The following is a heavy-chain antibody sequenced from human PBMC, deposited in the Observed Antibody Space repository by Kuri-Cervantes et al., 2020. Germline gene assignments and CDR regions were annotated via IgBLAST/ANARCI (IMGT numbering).Heavy chain of an antibody. CDR1: GYSISSGYY. CDR2: IYYSGST. Sequence: SETLSLTCTVSGYSISSGYYWGWIRQPPGKGLEWIGSIYYSGSTYYNPSLKSRVTISVDTSKNQFSLRLSSVTAADTAVYYCARGPPMFDPWGQGTLVTVSS. V-gene: IGHV4-38-2*02. CDR3: ARGPPMFDP. J-gene: IGHJ5*02.